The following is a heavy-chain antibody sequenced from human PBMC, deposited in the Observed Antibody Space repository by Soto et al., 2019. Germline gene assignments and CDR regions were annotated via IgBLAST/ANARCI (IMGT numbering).Heavy chain of an antibody. Sequence: KFQGRVTITRDTSASTAYMELSSLRSEDTAVYYCARGFPLWVGPWGQGTLVTVSS. J-gene: IGHJ5*02. D-gene: IGHD3-3*01. V-gene: IGHV1-3*01. CDR3: ARGFPLWVGP.